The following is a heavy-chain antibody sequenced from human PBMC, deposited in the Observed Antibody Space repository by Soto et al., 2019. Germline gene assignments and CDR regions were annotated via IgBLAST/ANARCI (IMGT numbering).Heavy chain of an antibody. J-gene: IGHJ1*01. CDR1: GFTFSSYA. V-gene: IGHV3-23*01. CDR2: ISGSGDIT. D-gene: IGHD3-3*01. CDR3: AKAYYDLWSALSY. Sequence: EVQLLESGGGLVQPGGSLRLSCAASGFTFSSYAMNWFRQAPGKGLEWVSVISGSGDITLYADSVRGRFTISRDNSKNTLYLEMNSLGAEDTAVYFCAKAYYDLWSALSYWGQGTLVTVSS.